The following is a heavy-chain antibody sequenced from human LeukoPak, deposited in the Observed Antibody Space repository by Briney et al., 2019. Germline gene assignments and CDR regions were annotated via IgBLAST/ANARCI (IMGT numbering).Heavy chain of an antibody. CDR1: GFTLNSYY. D-gene: IGHD6-13*01. CDR2: IYTDGST. V-gene: IGHV3-53*01. Sequence: GGFLRLSCAASGFTLNSYYMSWVRQTPGKGLEWVSVIYTDGSTFYADSVKGRFSISRDISKNTLYLQMNSLETEDTAVYYCARVTVQQLAHNYYYYGMDVWGQGTTVTVSS. J-gene: IGHJ6*02. CDR3: ARVTVQQLAHNYYYYGMDV.